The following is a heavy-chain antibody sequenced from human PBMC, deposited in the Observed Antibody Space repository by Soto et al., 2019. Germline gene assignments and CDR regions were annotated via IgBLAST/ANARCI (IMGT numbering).Heavy chain of an antibody. J-gene: IGHJ5*02. V-gene: IGHV3-23*01. CDR2: ISGSGGST. D-gene: IGHD6-13*01. Sequence: EVQLLESGGGLVQPGGSLRLSCAASGLTFSSYAMSWVRQAPGKGLEWVSAISGSGGSTYYADSVKGRFTISRDNSKNTLYLQMNSLRAEDTAVYYCAKDRSSSSWLRRNPWGQGTLVTVSS. CDR1: GLTFSSYA. CDR3: AKDRSSSSWLRRNP.